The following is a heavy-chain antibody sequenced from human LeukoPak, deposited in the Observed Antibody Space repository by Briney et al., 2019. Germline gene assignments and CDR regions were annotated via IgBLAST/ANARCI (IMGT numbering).Heavy chain of an antibody. J-gene: IGHJ4*02. CDR2: INPNSGGT. Sequence: GASVKVSCKASGYTFTGYYMHWVRQAPGQGLEWMGWINPNSGGTNYAQKFQGWVTMTRDTSISTAYMELSRLRSDDTAVYYCARSSLDIVVVPAAPDYWGQGTLVTVSS. V-gene: IGHV1-2*04. CDR1: GYTFTGYY. CDR3: ARSSLDIVVVPAAPDY. D-gene: IGHD2-2*01.